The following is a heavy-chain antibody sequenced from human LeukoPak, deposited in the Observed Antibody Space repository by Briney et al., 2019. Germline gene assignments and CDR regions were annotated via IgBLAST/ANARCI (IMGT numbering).Heavy chain of an antibody. CDR1: GFTFSSYG. J-gene: IGHJ4*02. CDR2: IRYDGSNK. Sequence: GGSLRLSCAASGFTFSSYGMHWVRQAPGKGLEWVAFIRYDGSNKYYADSVKGRFTISRDNSKNTLYLQMNSLRAEDTAVYYCAKDLNPHKITIFGVVTSDYWGQGTLVTVSS. V-gene: IGHV3-30*02. D-gene: IGHD3-3*01. CDR3: AKDLNPHKITIFGVVTSDY.